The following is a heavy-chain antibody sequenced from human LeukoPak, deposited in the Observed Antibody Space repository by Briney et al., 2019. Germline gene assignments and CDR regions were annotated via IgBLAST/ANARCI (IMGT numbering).Heavy chain of an antibody. Sequence: GGSLRLSCAASGFTFSSYWMHWVRQAPGKGLVWVSRIDNDGSNTNYADSVKGRFTISRDNAKNSLFLQMNSLRAEDTAVYYCARGSNGNFDYWGQGTLVTVSS. D-gene: IGHD1-26*01. J-gene: IGHJ4*02. CDR3: ARGSNGNFDY. V-gene: IGHV3-74*01. CDR1: GFTFSSYW. CDR2: IDNDGSNT.